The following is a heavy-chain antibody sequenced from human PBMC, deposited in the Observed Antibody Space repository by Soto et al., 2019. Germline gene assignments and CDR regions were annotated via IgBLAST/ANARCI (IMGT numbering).Heavy chain of an antibody. CDR1: GCSIGSGDSY. D-gene: IGHD3-16*01. Sequence: TQSLTFTVSGCSIGSGDSYWSWIRQPPGKGLEWIGYIYYSGSTYYNPSLKSRVTISVDTSKNQFSLKLSSVTAADTAVYYCARDGGRSYYYYGMDVWGHGTKVTSP. CDR2: IYYSGST. V-gene: IGHV4-30-4*01. J-gene: IGHJ6*02. CDR3: ARDGGRSYYYYGMDV.